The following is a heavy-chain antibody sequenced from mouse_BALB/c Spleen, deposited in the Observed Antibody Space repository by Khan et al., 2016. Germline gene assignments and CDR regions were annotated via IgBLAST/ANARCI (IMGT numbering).Heavy chain of an antibody. Sequence: DLVKPGASVKLSCKASGYTFTSYWINWIKQRPGQGLEWIGRIAPGSGSTYYNEMFKGKATLTVDTSSSTAYIQLSSLSSEDSAVYCGARRNPYFDGWGAGTTVTVSS. CDR3: ARRNPYFDG. CDR2: IAPGSGST. CDR1: GYTFTSYW. J-gene: IGHJ1*01. V-gene: IGHV1S41*01.